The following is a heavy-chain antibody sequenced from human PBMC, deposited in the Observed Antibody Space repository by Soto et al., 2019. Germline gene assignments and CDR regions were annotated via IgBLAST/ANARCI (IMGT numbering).Heavy chain of an antibody. V-gene: IGHV3-23*01. CDR3: VKTCLWFGELLPTFDY. CDR2: ISGSGGST. Sequence: PGGSLRLSCAASGFTFSSYAMSWVRQAPGKGLEWVSAISGSGGSTYYADSVKGRFTISRDNSKNTLYLQMKSLRAEDTAVYYCVKTCLWFGELLPTFDYWGQGTLVTVSS. CDR1: GFTFSSYA. J-gene: IGHJ4*02. D-gene: IGHD3-10*01.